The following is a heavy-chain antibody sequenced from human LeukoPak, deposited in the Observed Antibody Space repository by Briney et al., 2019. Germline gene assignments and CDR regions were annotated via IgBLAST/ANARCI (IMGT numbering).Heavy chain of an antibody. D-gene: IGHD1-7*01. CDR3: ARDRSTGTTLRNYYFDY. Sequence: GGSLRLSCAASGFTFSSYSMNWVRQAPGKGLEWVSSISSSSSYICYADSVKGRFTISRDNAKSSLYLQMNSLRAEDTAVYYCARDRSTGTTLRNYYFDYWGQGTLVTVSS. CDR2: ISSSSSYI. V-gene: IGHV3-21*01. J-gene: IGHJ4*02. CDR1: GFTFSSYS.